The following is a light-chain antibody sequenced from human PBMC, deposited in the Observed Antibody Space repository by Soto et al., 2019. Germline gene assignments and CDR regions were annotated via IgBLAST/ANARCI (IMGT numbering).Light chain of an antibody. J-gene: IGKJ1*01. Sequence: EIVLTESPGTLSLSPGERATLSWRATQTVSSSFLEWYQQKPGQDPRLLIYCASSRDAGITDRFSGSGYGTDFTLTISRLEPEDFAVYYSNLYGSXPWACGQGTKV. V-gene: IGKV3-20*01. CDR2: CAS. CDR3: NLYGSXPWA. CDR1: QTVSSSF.